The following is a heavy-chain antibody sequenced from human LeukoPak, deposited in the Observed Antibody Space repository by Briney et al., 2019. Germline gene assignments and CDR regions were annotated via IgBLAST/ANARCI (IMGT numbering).Heavy chain of an antibody. V-gene: IGHV4-61*02. CDR2: IYTSGST. CDR3: ARSGYHCSSTSCYMGGSYYYYMDV. D-gene: IGHD2-2*02. Sequence: PSQTLSLTCTVSGGSNSSGSYYWSWIRQPAGKGLEWIGRIYTSGSTNYNPSLKSRVTISVDTSKNQFSLKLSSVTAADTAVYYCARSGYHCSSTSCYMGGSYYYYMDVWGKGTTVTVSS. J-gene: IGHJ6*03. CDR1: GGSNSSGSYY.